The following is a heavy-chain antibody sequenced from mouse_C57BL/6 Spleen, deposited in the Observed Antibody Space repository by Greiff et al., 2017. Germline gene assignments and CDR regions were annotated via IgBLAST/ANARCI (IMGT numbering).Heavy chain of an antibody. J-gene: IGHJ4*01. D-gene: IGHD2-3*01. CDR1: GFTFSDAW. V-gene: IGHV6-6*01. CDR2: IRNKANNHAT. CDR3: TRSGWLLPLAMDY. Sequence: EVKLVESGGGLVQPGGSMKLSCAASGFTFSDAWMDWVRQSPEKGLEWVAEIRNKANNHATYYAESVKGRFTISRDDSKSSVYLQMNSLRAEDTGIYYCTRSGWLLPLAMDYWGQGTSVTVSS.